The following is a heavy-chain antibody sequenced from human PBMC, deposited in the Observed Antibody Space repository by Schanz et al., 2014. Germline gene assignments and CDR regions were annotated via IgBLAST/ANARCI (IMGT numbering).Heavy chain of an antibody. CDR2: INSDGTKR. Sequence: QVRLVESGGGVVQPGRSLRLSCLASGFAFSSYGMNWVRQAPGKGLEWVAFINSDGTKRFYADSVKSRFTISRDNAKSSLYLQMNSLRVEDTAVYYCAASSGWHPSTDYWGQGTLVTVSS. CDR1: GFAFSSYG. CDR3: AASSGWHPSTDY. D-gene: IGHD6-19*01. J-gene: IGHJ4*02. V-gene: IGHV3-33*03.